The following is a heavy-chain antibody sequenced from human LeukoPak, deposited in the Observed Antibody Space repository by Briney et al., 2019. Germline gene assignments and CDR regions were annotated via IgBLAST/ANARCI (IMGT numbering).Heavy chain of an antibody. V-gene: IGHV3-48*01. CDR2: ISSSSGTTI. CDR3: ARGRIWGISATGSNFDF. CDR1: GFTFSSVN. D-gene: IGHD6-13*01. J-gene: IGHJ4*02. Sequence: GGSLRLSCAASGFTFSSVNINWVRQAPGKGLEWISYISSSSGTTIYYADSVKGRFTVSRDNAKNSLYLQMNSLRAEDTAVYYCARGRIWGISATGSNFDFWGQGTLVTVSS.